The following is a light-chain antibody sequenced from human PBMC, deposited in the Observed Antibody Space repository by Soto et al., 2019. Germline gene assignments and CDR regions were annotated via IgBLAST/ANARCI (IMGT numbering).Light chain of an antibody. J-gene: IGKJ1*01. V-gene: IGKV3-15*01. CDR3: QHYNSFSRT. Sequence: EIVMTQSPATLSVSPGERVTLSCRASQSVSSRLAWYQQKPGQSPRLLIYGASTRATGIPARFSGSGSGTEFTLTISSLQSEDFATYYCQHYNSFSRTFGQGTKVDI. CDR2: GAS. CDR1: QSVSSR.